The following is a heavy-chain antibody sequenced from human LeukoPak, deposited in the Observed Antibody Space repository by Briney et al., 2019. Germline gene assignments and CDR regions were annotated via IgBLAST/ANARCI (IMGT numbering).Heavy chain of an antibody. Sequence: GRSLRLSCAASGFTFSSYGMHWVRQAPGKGLERVAVISYDGSNKYYADSVKGRFTISRDNSKNTLYLQMNSLRAEDTAVYYCAKASYYYGSGSPRLDYYGMDVWGKGTTVTVSS. V-gene: IGHV3-30*18. D-gene: IGHD3-10*01. CDR3: AKASYYYGSGSPRLDYYGMDV. J-gene: IGHJ6*04. CDR1: GFTFSSYG. CDR2: ISYDGSNK.